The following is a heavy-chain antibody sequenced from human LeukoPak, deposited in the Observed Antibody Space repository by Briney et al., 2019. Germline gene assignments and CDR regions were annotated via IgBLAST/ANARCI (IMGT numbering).Heavy chain of an antibody. CDR3: AVEDTSMVYVV. CDR2: AYYRSKWYN. V-gene: IGHV6-1*01. D-gene: IGHD5-18*01. J-gene: IGHJ4*02. CDR1: GDSVSSNSAA. Sequence: SQTLSLTCAISGDSVSSNSAAWNWFRQSPSEGLEWLGRAYYRSKWYNDYAESVKSRITITPETSKNHFSLKLTSVTAADTAVYYCAVEDTSMVYVVWGQGTLVTVSS.